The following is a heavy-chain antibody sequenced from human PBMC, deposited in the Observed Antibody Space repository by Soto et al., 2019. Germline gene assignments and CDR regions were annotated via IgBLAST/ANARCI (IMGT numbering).Heavy chain of an antibody. V-gene: IGHV3-48*02. CDR1: GFTFGSYS. D-gene: IGHD3-22*01. J-gene: IGHJ4*02. Sequence: ELQLVESGGGLVQPGGSLTLSCAASGFTFGSYSMNWVLQAPGKGLQWVSYISSSSSTIYYADSVKGLVTISRDNARSSLYLQMNSLRDEGTAGYYGARGRYYDRWGQGILVTVSS. CDR2: ISSSSSTI. CDR3: ARGRYYDR.